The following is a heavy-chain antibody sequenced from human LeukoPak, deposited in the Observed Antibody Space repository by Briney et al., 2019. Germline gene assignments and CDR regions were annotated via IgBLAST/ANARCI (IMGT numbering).Heavy chain of an antibody. J-gene: IGHJ4*02. CDR2: INPNSGGT. D-gene: IGHD4-17*01. Sequence: ASVKVSCKASGYTFTGYYMHWVRQAPGQGLEWMGRINPNSGGTNYAQKFQGRVTMTRDTSVSTAYMELSRLRSDDTAVYYCARVLAGDYLDYWGQGTLVTVSS. CDR1: GYTFTGYY. V-gene: IGHV1-2*06. CDR3: ARVLAGDYLDY.